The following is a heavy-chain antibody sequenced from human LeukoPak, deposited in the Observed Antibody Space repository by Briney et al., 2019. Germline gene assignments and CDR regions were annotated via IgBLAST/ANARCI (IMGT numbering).Heavy chain of an antibody. CDR1: GYRFTSYW. J-gene: IGHJ4*02. D-gene: IGHD3-22*01. Sequence: GASLQISCKGSGYRFTSYWIGWVRQMPGKGPEWMGIIYPGDSDTRYSPSFQGQVTISADKSISTAYLQWSSLKASDTAMYFCARRGYSYDSLPDYWGQGTLVTVSS. V-gene: IGHV5-51*01. CDR2: IYPGDSDT. CDR3: ARRGYSYDSLPDY.